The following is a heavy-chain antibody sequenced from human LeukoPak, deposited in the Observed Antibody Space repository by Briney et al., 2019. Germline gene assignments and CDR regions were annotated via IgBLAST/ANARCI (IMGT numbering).Heavy chain of an antibody. J-gene: IGHJ4*02. CDR1: GFTFSSYW. Sequence: GGSLRLSCAASGFTFSSYWMHWVRQAPGKGLVWVSRINSDGSSTSYADSVKGRFTISRDNAKNSLYLQMNSLRAEDTAVYYCALFQLWELPDDDYFDYWGQGTLVTVSS. CDR3: ALFQLWELPDDDYFDY. V-gene: IGHV3-74*01. D-gene: IGHD1-26*01. CDR2: INSDGSST.